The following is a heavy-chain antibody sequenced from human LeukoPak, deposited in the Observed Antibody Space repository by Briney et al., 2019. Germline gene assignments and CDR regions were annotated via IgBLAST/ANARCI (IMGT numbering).Heavy chain of an antibody. CDR2: IYYSGST. CDR3: ARRSYDSSGYQYYFDY. V-gene: IGHV4-59*08. CDR1: GFTFTNYW. Sequence: GSLRLSCVASGFTFTNYWMSWIRQPPGKGLEWIGYIYYSGSTNYNPSLKSRVTISVDTSKNQFSLKLSSVTAADTAVYYCARRSYDSSGYQYYFDYWGQGTLVTVSS. D-gene: IGHD3-22*01. J-gene: IGHJ4*02.